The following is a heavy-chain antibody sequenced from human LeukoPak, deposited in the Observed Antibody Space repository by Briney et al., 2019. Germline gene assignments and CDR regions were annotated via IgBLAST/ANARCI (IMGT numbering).Heavy chain of an antibody. D-gene: IGHD2-2*01. CDR3: AREKVRQSGMDV. V-gene: IGHV1-2*06. CDR2: INPNSGGT. Sequence: ASVKVSCKASGYTFTGYYMHWVRQAPGQGLEWMGRINPNSGGTNYAQKFQGRVTMTRDTSISTVYMELSRLRSDDTAVYYCAREKVRQSGMDVWGQGTTVTVSS. J-gene: IGHJ6*02. CDR1: GYTFTGYY.